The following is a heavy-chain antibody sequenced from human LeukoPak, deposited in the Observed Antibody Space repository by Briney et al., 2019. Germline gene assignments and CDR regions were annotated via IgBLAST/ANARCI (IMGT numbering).Heavy chain of an antibody. D-gene: IGHD3-3*01. J-gene: IGHJ4*02. CDR1: GYTFTGYY. Sequence: ASVKVSCKASGYTFTGYYMHWVRQAPGQGLEWMGWINPNSGGTNYAQKFQGWVTMTRDTSISTAYMELSRLRSDDTAVYYCAREYDFWSGYSYYFDYWGQGTLVTVSS. CDR3: AREYDFWSGYSYYFDY. V-gene: IGHV1-2*04. CDR2: INPNSGGT.